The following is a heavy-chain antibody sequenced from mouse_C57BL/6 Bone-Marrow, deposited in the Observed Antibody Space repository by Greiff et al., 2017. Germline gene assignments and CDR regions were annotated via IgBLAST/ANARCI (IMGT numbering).Heavy chain of an antibody. D-gene: IGHD2-4*01. CDR2: IYPGGGYT. V-gene: IGHV1-63*01. Sequence: VQLQQSGAELVRPGPSVKMSCKASGYTFTNYWIGWAKQRPGHGLEWIGDIYPGGGYTKYNEKFKGKATLTADKSSSTSYMQFSSLTSEDSAISYCAKYYDYDWYFDVWGTETTVTVSS. J-gene: IGHJ1*03. CDR1: GYTFTNYW. CDR3: AKYYDYDWYFDV.